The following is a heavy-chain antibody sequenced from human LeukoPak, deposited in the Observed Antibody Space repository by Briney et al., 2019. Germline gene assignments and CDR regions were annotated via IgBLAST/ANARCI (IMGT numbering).Heavy chain of an antibody. V-gene: IGHV3-7*01. Sequence: GDSLNISCAASGFAFSNYAMSWVRQAPGKGLEWVANIKQDGSEKYYVDSVKGRFTISRDNAKNSLYPQMNSLRAEDTAVYYCARDLGSGYYYIPFDYWGQGTLVTVSS. CDR3: ARDLGSGYYYIPFDY. CDR1: GFAFSNYA. J-gene: IGHJ4*02. D-gene: IGHD3-22*01. CDR2: IKQDGSEK.